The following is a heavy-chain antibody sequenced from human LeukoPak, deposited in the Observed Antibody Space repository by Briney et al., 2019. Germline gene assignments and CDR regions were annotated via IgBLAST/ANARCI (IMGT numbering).Heavy chain of an antibody. V-gene: IGHV1-18*04. CDR3: ARDNYGSGSPRMDV. J-gene: IGHJ6*04. Sequence: ASVKVSCKASGYTFTSYGISWVRQAPGQGLEWMGWISAYNGNTNYAQKLQGRVTMTTDTSTSTAYVELRSLRSDDTAVYYCARDNYGSGSPRMDVWGKGTTVTVSS. CDR1: GYTFTSYG. D-gene: IGHD3-10*01. CDR2: ISAYNGNT.